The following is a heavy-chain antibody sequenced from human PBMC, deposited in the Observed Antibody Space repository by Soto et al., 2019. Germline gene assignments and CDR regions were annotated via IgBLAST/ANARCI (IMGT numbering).Heavy chain of an antibody. D-gene: IGHD3-10*01. J-gene: IGHJ6*02. CDR3: AGGTIYYYYGMDV. V-gene: IGHV4-39*07. Sequence: PSETLSLTCTVSGGSISNSNYYWGWIRQPPGKGLEWIGSIYYTGNTYYNPSLKSRVTISVDTSKNQFSLKLSSVAAADTAVYYCAGGTIYYYYGMDVWGQGTTVTVSS. CDR1: GGSISNSNYY. CDR2: IYYTGNT.